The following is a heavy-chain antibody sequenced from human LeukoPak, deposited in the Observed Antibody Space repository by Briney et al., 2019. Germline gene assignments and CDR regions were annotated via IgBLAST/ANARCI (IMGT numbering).Heavy chain of an antibody. CDR3: ARRCSGGSCYSLSSGFDP. CDR2: IYYSGST. D-gene: IGHD2-15*01. Sequence: WESLRLSCAASGFTFNTYTMYWVRQAPGKGLEWIGSIYYSGSTYYNPSLKSRVTISVDTSKNQFSLKLSSVTAADTAVYYCARRCSGGSCYSLSSGFDPWGQGTLVTVSS. J-gene: IGHJ5*02. V-gene: IGHV4-39*01. CDR1: GFTFNTYTMY.